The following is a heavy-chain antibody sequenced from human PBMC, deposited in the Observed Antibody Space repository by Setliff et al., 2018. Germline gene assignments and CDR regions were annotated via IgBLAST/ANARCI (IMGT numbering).Heavy chain of an antibody. CDR3: ARSSSFRGPCTGGSCSDFDA. Sequence: GGSLRLSCAASGFTLSNAWMNWVRQAPGKGLEWVGRVKSKTDGGSTDYAAPVKDKFTISRDDSKNTLFLQMNSLRAEDTAVYYCARSSSFRGPCTGGSCSDFDAWGQGILVTVSS. V-gene: IGHV3-15*07. CDR1: GFTLSNAW. D-gene: IGHD2-15*01. CDR2: VKSKTDGGST. J-gene: IGHJ4*02.